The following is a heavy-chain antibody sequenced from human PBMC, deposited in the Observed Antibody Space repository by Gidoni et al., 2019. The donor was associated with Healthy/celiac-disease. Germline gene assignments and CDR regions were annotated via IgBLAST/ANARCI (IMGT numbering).Heavy chain of an antibody. CDR2: IYYWRST. D-gene: IGHD6-13*01. J-gene: IGHJ3*02. Sequence: LPLPDSGPGLVQPSATLSLTCTVSGRSIRSWSYYWGWIRQPPGKGLEWIGSIYYWRSTYYNPSHKRRVTISVDTSKNQFSLKLSAVTAADTAVYYCARRKGIGAAGLCFDIWGQGTMVTVSS. V-gene: IGHV4-39*01. CDR3: ARRKGIGAAGLCFDI. CDR1: GRSIRSWSYY.